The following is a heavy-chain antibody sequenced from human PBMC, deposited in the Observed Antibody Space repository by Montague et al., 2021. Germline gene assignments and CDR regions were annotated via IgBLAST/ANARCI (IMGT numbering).Heavy chain of an antibody. CDR2: THYNGNT. CDR3: ARDREHTYGRFFHP. J-gene: IGHJ5*02. Sequence: SENLSLTCTVSGGSISTYHWIWLRQPPGKGLEWIGETHYNGNTNYNYNPSLKGRVTISVDKSNNQFSLKLSSMTAADTAVYYCARDREHTYGRFFHPWGQGTLVTVSS. CDR1: GGSISTYH. V-gene: IGHV4-59*01. D-gene: IGHD3-16*01.